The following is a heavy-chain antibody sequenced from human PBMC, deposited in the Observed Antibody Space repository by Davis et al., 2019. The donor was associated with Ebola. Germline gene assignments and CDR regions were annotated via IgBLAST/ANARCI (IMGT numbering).Heavy chain of an antibody. CDR3: AKQESLYGSSDY. D-gene: IGHD3-22*01. J-gene: IGHJ4*02. Sequence: GESLKISCQASGYTFSNYWIAWVRQMPGKGLEWMGLIYPGDSDTRYSPSFEGQVTISVDRSISTAYLQWSSLKASDTAMYYCAKQESLYGSSDYWGQGTLVTVSS. CDR1: GYTFSNYW. CDR2: IYPGDSDT. V-gene: IGHV5-51*01.